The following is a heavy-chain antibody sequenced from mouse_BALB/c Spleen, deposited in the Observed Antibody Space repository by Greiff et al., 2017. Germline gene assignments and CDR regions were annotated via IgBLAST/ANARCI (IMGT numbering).Heavy chain of an antibody. CDR2: INPSSGYT. J-gene: IGHJ3*01. Sequence: VKLQQSGAELARPGASVKMSCKASGYTFTSYTMHWVKQRPGQGLEWIGYINPSSGYTNYNQKFKDKATLTADKSSSTAYMQLSSLTSEDSAVYYCARFDYDGAWFAYWGQGTLVTVSA. CDR1: GYTFTSYT. V-gene: IGHV1-4*01. CDR3: ARFDYDGAWFAY. D-gene: IGHD2-4*01.